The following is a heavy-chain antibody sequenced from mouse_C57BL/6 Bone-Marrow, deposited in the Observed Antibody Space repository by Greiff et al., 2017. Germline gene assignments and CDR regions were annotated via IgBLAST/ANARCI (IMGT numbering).Heavy chain of an antibody. CDR1: GYSITSGYY. Sequence: EVQLQESGPGLVKPSQSLSLTCSVTGYSITSGYYWNWIRQFPGNKLEWMGYISYDGSNNYNPSLKNRISITRDTSKNQFFLKLNSVTTEDTATYYCARGDGYYPLYFDYWGQGTTLTVSS. V-gene: IGHV3-6*01. CDR3: ARGDGYYPLYFDY. D-gene: IGHD2-3*01. CDR2: ISYDGSN. J-gene: IGHJ2*01.